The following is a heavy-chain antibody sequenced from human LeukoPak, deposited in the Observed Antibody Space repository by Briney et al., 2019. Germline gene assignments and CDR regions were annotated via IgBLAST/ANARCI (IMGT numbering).Heavy chain of an antibody. CDR2: IDPSDSYT. V-gene: IGHV5-10-1*01. D-gene: IGHD3-22*01. J-gene: IGHJ4*02. CDR1: GYSFTSYW. Sequence: GESLKISCKGSGYSFTSYWISWVRQMPGKGLEWMGRIDPSDSYTNYSPSFQGHVTISADESISTAYLQWSSLKASDTAMYYCARLYYYDSSGHPNIDYWGQGTLVTVSS. CDR3: ARLYYYDSSGHPNIDY.